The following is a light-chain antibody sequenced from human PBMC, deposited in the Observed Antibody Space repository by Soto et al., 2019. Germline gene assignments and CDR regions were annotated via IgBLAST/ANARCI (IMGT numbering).Light chain of an antibody. V-gene: IGKV1-39*01. CDR1: QSISSY. CDR3: QQSYSTPFT. Sequence: DIQMTQSPSSLSASVGDRVXITCRASQSISSYLNWYQQKPGKAPKLLIYAASSLQSGVPSRFSGSRSGTDFTLTISSLQPEDFATYYCQQSYSTPFTFGQGTRLEIK. J-gene: IGKJ5*01. CDR2: AAS.